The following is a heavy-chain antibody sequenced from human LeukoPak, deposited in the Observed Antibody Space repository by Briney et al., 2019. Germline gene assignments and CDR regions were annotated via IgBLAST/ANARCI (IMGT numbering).Heavy chain of an antibody. Sequence: ASVKVSCKASGYTFTGYYMHWVRQAPGQGLEWMGRINPNSGGTNYAQKFQGRVTMTRDTSISTAYMELSRLRSDDTAVYYCARDRSSWYLRFDYWGQGTLVTVSS. V-gene: IGHV1-2*06. CDR1: GYTFTGYY. J-gene: IGHJ4*02. CDR3: ARDRSSWYLRFDY. D-gene: IGHD6-13*01. CDR2: INPNSGGT.